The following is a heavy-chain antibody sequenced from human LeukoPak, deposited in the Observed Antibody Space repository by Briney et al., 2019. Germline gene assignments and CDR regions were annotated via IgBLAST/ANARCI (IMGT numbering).Heavy chain of an antibody. J-gene: IGHJ4*02. CDR2: ISSSGSTI. Sequence: GGSLRLSCAASGFTFSSYEMNWVRQAPGKGLEWVSYISSSGSTIYYADSVKGRFTISRDNAKNSLYLQMNSLRAEDTAVYYCARDNGPRRYDSSGPDFDYWGQGTLVTVSS. CDR1: GFTFSSYE. V-gene: IGHV3-48*03. CDR3: ARDNGPRRYDSSGPDFDY. D-gene: IGHD3-22*01.